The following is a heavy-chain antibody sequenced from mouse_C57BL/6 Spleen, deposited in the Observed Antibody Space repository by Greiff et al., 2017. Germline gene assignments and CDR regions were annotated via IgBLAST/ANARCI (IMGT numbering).Heavy chain of an antibody. Sequence: VQLQQSGPELVKPGASVKISCKASGYAFSSSWMNWVKQRPGKGLEWIGRIYPGDGDTNYNGKFKGKATLTADKSSSTAYMQLSSLTSEDSAVYFCARGGNYYGRMDYWGQGTSVTVSS. D-gene: IGHD1-2*01. J-gene: IGHJ4*01. CDR1: GYAFSSSW. CDR2: IYPGDGDT. CDR3: ARGGNYYGRMDY. V-gene: IGHV1-82*01.